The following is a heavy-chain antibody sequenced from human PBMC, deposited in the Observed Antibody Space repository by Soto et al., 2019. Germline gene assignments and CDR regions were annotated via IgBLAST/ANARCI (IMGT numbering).Heavy chain of an antibody. CDR3: ATRGPSRDGYNHDAFDI. J-gene: IGHJ3*02. CDR1: GFTVSSNY. V-gene: IGHV3-53*01. Sequence: GGSLRLSCAASGFTVSSNYMSWVRQAPGKGLEWVSVIYSDGSTYYADSVKGRFTISRDNSKNTLYLQMNSLRAEDTAVYYCATRGPSRDGYNHDAFDIWGQGTMVTVSS. CDR2: IYSDGST. D-gene: IGHD5-12*01.